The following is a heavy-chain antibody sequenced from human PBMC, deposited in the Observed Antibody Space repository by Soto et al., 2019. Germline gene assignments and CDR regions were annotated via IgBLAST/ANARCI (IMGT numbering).Heavy chain of an antibody. J-gene: IGHJ4*02. D-gene: IGHD4-17*01. CDR1: GGSMSSSNW. CDR3: ARSEATVLDY. V-gene: IGHV4-4*02. Sequence: QVQLQESGPGLVKPSGTLSLTCTVSGGSMSSSNWWNWVRQPPGKGLEWIGEAHHSGRTNYNPSLKSRVTISVDKSKNHSSLKLSSVTAPDTAVYYCARSEATVLDYWGQGTLVTVSS. CDR2: AHHSGRT.